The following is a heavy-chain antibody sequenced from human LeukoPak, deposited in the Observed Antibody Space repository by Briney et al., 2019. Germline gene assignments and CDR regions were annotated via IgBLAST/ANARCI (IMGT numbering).Heavy chain of an antibody. CDR3: ARSGEGGDYYYGMDV. CDR2: ISSGSTYM. D-gene: IGHD2-21*01. Sequence: GGSLRLSCAASGFTFSSYSMNWVRQAPGKGLEWVSSISSGSTYMYYADSVKGRFTISRDNSKNTLYLQMNSLRAEDTAVYYCARSGEGGDYYYGMDVWGQGTTVTVSS. CDR1: GFTFSSYS. J-gene: IGHJ6*02. V-gene: IGHV3-21*04.